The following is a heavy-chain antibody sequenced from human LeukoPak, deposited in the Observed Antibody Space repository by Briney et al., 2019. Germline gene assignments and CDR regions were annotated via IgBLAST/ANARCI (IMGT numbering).Heavy chain of an antibody. CDR1: GGSISSSSHN. V-gene: IGHV4-39*02. Sequence: SETLSLTCIVSGGSISSSSHNWGWIRQPPGKGLEWIGSIYYSGTTYYNPSLKSRLTISVDTSKNQFSLKLSSVTAADTAVYYCGREESSGYCSSTSCYSSRWFDPWGKGTLVTVSS. CDR3: GREESSGYCSSTSCYSSRWFDP. J-gene: IGHJ5*02. D-gene: IGHD2-2*01. CDR2: IYYSGTT.